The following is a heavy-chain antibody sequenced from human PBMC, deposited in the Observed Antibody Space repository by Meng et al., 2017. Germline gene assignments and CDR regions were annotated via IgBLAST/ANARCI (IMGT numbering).Heavy chain of an antibody. Sequence: GESLKISCAASGFTVSSNYMSWVRQAPGKGLEWVSVIYSGGSTYYADSVKGRFTISRDNSKNTLYLQMNSLRSEDTAVYYCATNGGSAAATHYYYGMDVWGQGTTVTVSS. CDR2: IYSGGST. D-gene: IGHD6-13*01. CDR1: GFTVSSNY. CDR3: ATNGGSAAATHYYYGMDV. J-gene: IGHJ6*02. V-gene: IGHV3-53*05.